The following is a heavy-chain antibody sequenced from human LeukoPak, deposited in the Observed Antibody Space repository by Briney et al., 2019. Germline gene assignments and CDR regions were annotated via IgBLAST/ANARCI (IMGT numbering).Heavy chain of an antibody. CDR2: IYPGDSDT. V-gene: IGHV5-51*01. CDR1: GYRFTNYW. Sequence: GESLQISCKGSGYRFTNYWIGWVRQLPGKGLEWMGIIYPGDSDTRYSPSFQGQVTISADKSISTAYLQWSSLRASDSAIYYCARHGGTTMLSDAGYWGQGTLVTVSS. CDR3: ARHGGTTMLSDAGY. J-gene: IGHJ4*02. D-gene: IGHD1-1*01.